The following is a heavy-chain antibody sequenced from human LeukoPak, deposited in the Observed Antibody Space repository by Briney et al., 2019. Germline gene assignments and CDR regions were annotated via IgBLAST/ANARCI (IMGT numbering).Heavy chain of an antibody. D-gene: IGHD3-16*01. CDR1: GLTLSDHI. CDR3: TRDGGDSGNTAFDI. J-gene: IGHJ3*02. CDR2: SRRKSQSYTT. V-gene: IGHV3-72*01. Sequence: PGGSLRVSCTGSGLTLSDHIIDWVRQAPGKGLEWVGRSRRKSQSYTTEYAAPVKDRFTISRDDSKNSLHLQMNSLKTEDTAVYFCTRDGGDSGNTAFDIWGQGTMVTVSS.